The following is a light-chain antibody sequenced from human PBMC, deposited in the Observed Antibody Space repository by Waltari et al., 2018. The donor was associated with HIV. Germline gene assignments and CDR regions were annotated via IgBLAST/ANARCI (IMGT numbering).Light chain of an antibody. CDR1: QSISSW. CDR3: QQYNNYSYT. J-gene: IGKJ2*01. V-gene: IGKV1-5*03. CDR2: KAS. Sequence: DIQMPQSPSTLSASVGDRVTITCRASQSISSWLAWYQQKPGKAPKLLIYKASSLESGVPSRFSGSGSGTEFTLTISSLQPDDFATYYCQQYNNYSYTFGQGTKLEIK.